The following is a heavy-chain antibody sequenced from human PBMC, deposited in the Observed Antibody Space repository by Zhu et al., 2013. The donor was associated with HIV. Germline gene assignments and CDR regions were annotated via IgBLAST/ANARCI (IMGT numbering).Heavy chain of an antibody. CDR1: GYTFGIYG. V-gene: IGHV1-18*01. Sequence: QVQLVQSGAEVKKPGASVKVSCKASGYTFGIYGISWVRQAPGQGLEWMGWVSAYSGNTQFAQQLQARVTLTTDTSTSTAYMELRSLRSDDTAVYYCARDLYSTSSRPFDIWGQGTMVTVSS. CDR2: VSAYSGNT. J-gene: IGHJ3*02. D-gene: IGHD6-6*01. CDR3: ARDLYSTSSRPFDI.